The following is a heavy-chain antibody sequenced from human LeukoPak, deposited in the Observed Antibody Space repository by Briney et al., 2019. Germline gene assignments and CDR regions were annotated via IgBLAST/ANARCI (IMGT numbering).Heavy chain of an antibody. D-gene: IGHD6-13*01. CDR2: ISYDGNNK. J-gene: IGHJ4*02. Sequence: GGSLRLSCAASGFTFSSCDMHWVRQAPGKGLEWVAVISYDGNNKYYADSVKGRFTISRDNSKNTLYLQMNSLRAEDTAVYFCAKDRGIAAAGKRRPGYYFDYWGQGTLVTVSS. CDR1: GFTFSSCD. CDR3: AKDRGIAAAGKRRPGYYFDY. V-gene: IGHV3-30*18.